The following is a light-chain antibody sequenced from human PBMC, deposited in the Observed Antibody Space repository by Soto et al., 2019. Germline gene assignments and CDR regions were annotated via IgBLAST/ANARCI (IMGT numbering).Light chain of an antibody. J-gene: IGLJ1*01. CDR3: SSYTSSSPYV. CDR1: SSDVGGYNY. V-gene: IGLV2-14*01. Sequence: QSVLTQPASVSGSPGQSITISCTGTSSDVGGYNYVSWYQQHPGKAPKLMIYEVRNRPSGVSHRFSGSKSANTASLTISGLQAEDDADYYCSSYTSSSPYVFGTGTKVTVL. CDR2: EVR.